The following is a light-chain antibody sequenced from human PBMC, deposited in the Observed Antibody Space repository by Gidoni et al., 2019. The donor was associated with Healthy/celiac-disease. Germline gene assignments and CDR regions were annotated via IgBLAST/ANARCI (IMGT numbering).Light chain of an antibody. CDR2: DAS. CDR3: QQRSNWPYT. V-gene: IGKV3-11*01. J-gene: IGKJ2*01. CDR1: QSVSSY. Sequence: EIVLTQSPATLSLSPGERATLSCRASQSVSSYLAWYQQKPGQAPMLLIYDASNRATVIPARFSGSGSGTYFTLTISSLEPEDFAVYYCQQRSNWPYTFXQXTKLEIK.